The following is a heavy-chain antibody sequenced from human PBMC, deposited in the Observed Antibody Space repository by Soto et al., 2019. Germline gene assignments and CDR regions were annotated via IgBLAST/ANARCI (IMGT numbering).Heavy chain of an antibody. V-gene: IGHV3-7*01. Sequence: EGQFVESGGDLVQPGGSLRLSCAASGFAFSQYWINWVRQSPGKGLEWVAIMNQDGSKRYYGASVMGRLTISRDNGKNSLYLQMNSLRDDDTAVYFGARDMGLSGYSSKFDYWGLGTRVTVTS. D-gene: IGHD5-12*01. CDR2: MNQDGSKR. CDR1: GFAFSQYW. CDR3: ARDMGLSGYSSKFDY. J-gene: IGHJ4*02.